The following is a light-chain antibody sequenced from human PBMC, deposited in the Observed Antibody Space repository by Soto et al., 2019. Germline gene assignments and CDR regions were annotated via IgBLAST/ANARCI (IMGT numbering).Light chain of an antibody. CDR3: QHCFSYPAT. J-gene: IGKJ4*01. CDR2: AAS. Sequence: SPISLSPSLAYRLAITCRASQSISRDLNWYQHKPGTAPKLLIYAASSLQSGVPSRFSGGGSGTDFTLTISRLQPEDFTTYFCQHCFSYPATFGRGTKVDIK. CDR1: QSISRD. V-gene: IGKV1-39*01.